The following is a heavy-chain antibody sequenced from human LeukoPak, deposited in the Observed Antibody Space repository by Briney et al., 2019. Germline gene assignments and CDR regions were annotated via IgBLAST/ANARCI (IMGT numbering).Heavy chain of an antibody. Sequence: GGSLRLPCAASGFTFTSYWMHWVRQVPGKGLVWVSRLNSDGSITTYADSVKGRFAISRDNAENTLYLQMNSLRAEDTAVYYCARHSPLWNYWGQGTLVTVSS. D-gene: IGHD1-1*01. J-gene: IGHJ4*02. CDR1: GFTFTSYW. V-gene: IGHV3-74*01. CDR2: LNSDGSIT. CDR3: ARHSPLWNY.